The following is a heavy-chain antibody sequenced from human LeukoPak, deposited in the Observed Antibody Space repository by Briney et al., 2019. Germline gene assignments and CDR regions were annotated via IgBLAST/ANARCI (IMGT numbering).Heavy chain of an antibody. Sequence: GGTLKLSCAASGFTFSRYGMIWVRQAPGKGLEWVSNVSSSGGSTYYAESVKGRFTISRDNSKNTLYLQMNSLRVEDTAVYYCAKCSGVAVAGTVDYWGQGTQVTVSS. D-gene: IGHD6-19*01. CDR3: AKCSGVAVAGTVDY. V-gene: IGHV3-23*01. CDR2: VSSSGGST. CDR1: GFTFSRYG. J-gene: IGHJ4*02.